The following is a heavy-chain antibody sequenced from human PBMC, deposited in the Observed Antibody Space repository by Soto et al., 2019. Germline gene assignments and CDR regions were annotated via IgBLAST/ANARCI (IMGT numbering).Heavy chain of an antibody. J-gene: IGHJ6*03. CDR3: ARQYNWNDYYYYYMDV. D-gene: IGHD1-20*01. Sequence: SETLSLTCTVSGGSISSSSYYWGWIRQPPGKGLEWIGSIYYSGSTYYNPSLKSRVNISVDTSKNQFSLKLSSVTAADTAVYYCARQYNWNDYYYYYMDVWGKGTTVTVSS. V-gene: IGHV4-39*01. CDR1: GGSISSSSYY. CDR2: IYYSGST.